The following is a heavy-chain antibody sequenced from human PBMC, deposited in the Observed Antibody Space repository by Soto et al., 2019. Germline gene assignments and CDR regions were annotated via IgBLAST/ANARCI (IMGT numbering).Heavy chain of an antibody. V-gene: IGHV5-10-1*01. CDR2: IDPSDSYT. D-gene: IGHD6-6*01. CDR3: ARGAGGSSAPFHSVMDV. J-gene: IGHJ6*02. Sequence: PGESLRISCKGSGYSFTSYWINWVRQMPGKGLEWMGRIDPSDSYTNYSPSFQGHVTISADKSISTAYLQWSSLKASDTAMYYCARGAGGSSAPFHSVMDVWGQGTTVTVSS. CDR1: GYSFTSYW.